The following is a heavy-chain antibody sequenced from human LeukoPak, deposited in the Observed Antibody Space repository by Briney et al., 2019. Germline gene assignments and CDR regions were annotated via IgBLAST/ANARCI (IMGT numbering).Heavy chain of an antibody. CDR1: GYTFTSYA. CDR2: INPNSGGT. D-gene: IGHD7-27*01. V-gene: IGHV1-2*02. CDR3: ARDRSPTGGDYFDY. J-gene: IGHJ4*02. Sequence: ASVKVSCKASGYTFTSYAMNWVRQAPGQGLEWMGWINPNSGGTNYAQKFQGRVTMTRDMSTSTVYMELSSLRSEDTAVYYCARDRSPTGGDYFDYWGQGTLVTVSS.